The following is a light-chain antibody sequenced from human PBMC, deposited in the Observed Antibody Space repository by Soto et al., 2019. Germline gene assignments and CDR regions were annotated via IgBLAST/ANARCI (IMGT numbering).Light chain of an antibody. CDR3: QHYANYPVT. CDR2: KAS. Sequence: DIQMTQSPSALSAFVGDRVTITCRASQIIHTSLAWYQQKPRKAPKLLISKASSLESGVPSRFSGSGSGTDFTLTISSLQPDDSATYYCQHYANYPVTFGQGTKVDI. V-gene: IGKV1-5*03. J-gene: IGKJ1*01. CDR1: QIIHTS.